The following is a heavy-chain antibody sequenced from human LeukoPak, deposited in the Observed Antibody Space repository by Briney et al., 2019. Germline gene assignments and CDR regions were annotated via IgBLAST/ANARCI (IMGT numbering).Heavy chain of an antibody. CDR1: GFTFSSYG. V-gene: IGHV3-33*06. J-gene: IGHJ4*02. CDR2: IWYDGSNK. Sequence: PGGSLRLSCAASGFTFSSYGMHWVCQAPGKGLEWVAVIWYDGSNKYYADSVKGRFTISRDNSKNTLYLQMNSLRAEDTAVYYCAKEGRATGTTGGLFDYWGQGTLVTVSS. CDR3: AKEGRATGTTGGLFDY. D-gene: IGHD1-7*01.